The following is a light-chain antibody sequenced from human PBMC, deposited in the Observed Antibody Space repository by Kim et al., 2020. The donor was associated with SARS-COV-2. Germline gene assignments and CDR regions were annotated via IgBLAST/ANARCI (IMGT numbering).Light chain of an antibody. V-gene: IGLV3-19*01. CDR3: NSRDSSGNLLV. CDR2: GKN. J-gene: IGLJ3*02. CDR1: SLSSYY. Sequence: ALGQTVSITCQGDSLSSYYASWYQQKPGQAPVLVIYGKNNRPSGIPDRFSGSSSGNTASLTITGAQAEDEADYYCNSRDSSGNLLVFGGGTKLTVL.